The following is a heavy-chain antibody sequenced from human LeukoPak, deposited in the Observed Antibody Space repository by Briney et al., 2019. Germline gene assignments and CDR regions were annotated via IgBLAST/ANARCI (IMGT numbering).Heavy chain of an antibody. V-gene: IGHV1-46*01. Sequence: GASVKVSCKASGYTFTNYYIHWVRQAPGQGLECMGIINPSGGSTSYAQKFQGRVTMTRNTSISTAYMELSSLRSEDTAVYYCARGFLITMVRGVIASYYYYYYMDVWGKGTTVTISS. CDR3: ARGFLITMVRGVIASYYYYYYMDV. J-gene: IGHJ6*03. D-gene: IGHD3-10*01. CDR1: GYTFTNYY. CDR2: INPSGGST.